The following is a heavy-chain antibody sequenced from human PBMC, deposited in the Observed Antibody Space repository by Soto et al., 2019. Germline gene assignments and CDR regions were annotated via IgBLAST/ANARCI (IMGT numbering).Heavy chain of an antibody. D-gene: IGHD2-2*01. V-gene: IGHV1-69*08. J-gene: IGHJ5*02. Sequence: QVQLVQSGAEVKKPGSSVKVSCKASGGTFSSYTISWVRQAPGQGLEWMGRIIPILGIANYAQKCQGSVTITADKSTSTAYMELSSLRSEDTAVYYCARDFKRGCSSTSCYPWFDPWGQGTLVTVSS. CDR1: GGTFSSYT. CDR2: IIPILGIA. CDR3: ARDFKRGCSSTSCYPWFDP.